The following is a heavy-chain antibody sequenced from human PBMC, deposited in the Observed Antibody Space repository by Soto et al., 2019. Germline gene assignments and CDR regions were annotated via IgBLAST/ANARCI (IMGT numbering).Heavy chain of an antibody. Sequence: VPEGNVIGGSDYWSRKRQPPGKGLEWIGYIYYSGSTNYNPSLKSRVTISVDTSKNQFSLKLSSVTAADTAVYYCAREGSFMNAVAGIQYYYGMDVCGQGTSVTVSS. CDR3: AREGSFMNAVAGIQYYYGMDV. CDR2: IYYSGST. V-gene: IGHV4-61*01. D-gene: IGHD6-19*01. CDR1: EGNVIGGSDY. J-gene: IGHJ6*01.